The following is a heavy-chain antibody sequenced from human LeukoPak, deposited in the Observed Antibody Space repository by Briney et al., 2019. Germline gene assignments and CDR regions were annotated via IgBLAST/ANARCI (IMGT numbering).Heavy chain of an antibody. CDR1: GYTFTRYY. J-gene: IGHJ5*02. CDR2: INPSGGST. D-gene: IGHD3-9*01. CDR3: ARIMYYDILTGYSNWFDP. Sequence: ASVKVSCKASGYTFTRYYMHWVRQAPGQGLEWMGIINPSGGSTSYAQKFQGRVTMTRDMSTSTVYMELSSLRSEDTAVYYCARIMYYDILTGYSNWFDPWAREPWSPSPQ. V-gene: IGHV1-46*01.